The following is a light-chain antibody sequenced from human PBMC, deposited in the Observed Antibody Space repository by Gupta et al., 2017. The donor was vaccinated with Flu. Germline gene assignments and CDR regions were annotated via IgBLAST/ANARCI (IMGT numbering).Light chain of an antibody. CDR2: DSS. CDR1: SSNIGAGYD. J-gene: IGLJ2*01. CDR3: QTYDVTLRGPI. Sequence: QSVLTQPPAVSGAPGQRAPIACTGSSSNIGAGYDVHWYQQSPGAVPKLLIFDSSSRPSGVPDRISGSKSGTSASLTITGLHADDEADYYCQTYDVTLRGPILGGGTKLTVL. V-gene: IGLV1-40*01.